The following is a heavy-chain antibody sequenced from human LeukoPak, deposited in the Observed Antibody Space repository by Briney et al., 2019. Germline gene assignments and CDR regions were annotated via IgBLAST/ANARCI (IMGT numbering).Heavy chain of an antibody. CDR1: GFTFSSYG. CDR2: ISYDGSNK. D-gene: IGHD3-3*01. CDR3: ARVIARFDWFDP. Sequence: GRSLRLSCAASGFTFSSYGMHWVRQAPGKGLEGVAVISYDGSNKYYADSVKGRFTISRDNSKNTLYLQMNSLRAEDTAVYYCARVIARFDWFDPWGQGTLVTVSS. V-gene: IGHV3-30*03. J-gene: IGHJ5*02.